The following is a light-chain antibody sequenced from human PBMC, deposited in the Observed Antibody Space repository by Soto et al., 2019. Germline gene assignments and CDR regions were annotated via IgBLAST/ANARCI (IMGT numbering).Light chain of an antibody. J-gene: IGLJ2*01. CDR3: VLYMGSGISRVV. Sequence: QTVVTQEPSFSVSPGGTVTLTCGLSSGSVSTSYYPSWYQQTPGQAPRTLIYSTNTRSSGVPDRFSGSILGNKAALTITGAQAYDESDYYSVLYMGSGISRVVFGGGTKLTVL. CDR1: SGSVSTSYY. CDR2: STN. V-gene: IGLV8-61*01.